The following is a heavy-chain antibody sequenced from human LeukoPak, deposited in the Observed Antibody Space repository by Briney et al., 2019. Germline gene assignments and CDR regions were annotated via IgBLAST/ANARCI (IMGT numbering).Heavy chain of an antibody. CDR1: GASISSSNYY. D-gene: IGHD5-24*01. J-gene: IGHJ1*01. CDR3: ARVGRDGHNSDASYQH. Sequence: PSETLSLTCTVSGASISSSNYYWGWIRQPPGKGLEWIASIYYSGSTYYNASLNSRVTISVDTSKNQFSLKVNSVTAADTAVYYCARVGRDGHNSDASYQHWGQGTLVTVSS. CDR2: IYYSGST. V-gene: IGHV4-39*01.